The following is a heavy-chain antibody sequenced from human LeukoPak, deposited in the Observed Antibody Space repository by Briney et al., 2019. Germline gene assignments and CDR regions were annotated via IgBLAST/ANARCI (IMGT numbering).Heavy chain of an antibody. CDR2: ISYDGSNK. V-gene: IGHV3-30*04. Sequence: PGGSLRLSCAASGFTFSSYAMHWVRQAPGKGLEWVAVISYDGSNKYYADSVKGRFTISRDNSKNTLYLQMNSLRAEDTAVYYCAKDSNGWGQGTLVTVSS. D-gene: IGHD1-1*01. CDR1: GFTFSSYA. J-gene: IGHJ4*02. CDR3: AKDSNG.